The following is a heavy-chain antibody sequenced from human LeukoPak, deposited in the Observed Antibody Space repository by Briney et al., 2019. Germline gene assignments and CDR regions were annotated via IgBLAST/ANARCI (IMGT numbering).Heavy chain of an antibody. CDR1: GGSISSYY. V-gene: IGHV4-4*07. CDR3: ARLNIVATMGTFDY. J-gene: IGHJ4*02. D-gene: IGHD5-12*01. CDR2: IYTSGST. Sequence: SETLSLTCTVSGGSISSYYWSWIRQPAGKGLEWIGRIYTSGSTNYNPSLKSRVTISVDTSKNQFSLKLSSVTAADTAVYYCARLNIVATMGTFDYWGQGTLVTVCS.